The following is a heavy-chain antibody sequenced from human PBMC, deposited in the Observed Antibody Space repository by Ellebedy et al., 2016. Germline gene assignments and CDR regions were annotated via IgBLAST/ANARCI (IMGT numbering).Heavy chain of an antibody. CDR1: GGSISSYY. V-gene: IGHV4-59*08. J-gene: IGHJ6*02. Sequence: SETLSLTCTVSGGSISSYYWSWIRQPPGKGLEWIGYIYYSGSTNYNPSLKSRVTISVDTSKNQFSLKLSSVTAADTAVYYCARHREVFGVVITLFYGMDVWGQGTTVTVSS. D-gene: IGHD3-3*01. CDR2: IYYSGST. CDR3: ARHREVFGVVITLFYGMDV.